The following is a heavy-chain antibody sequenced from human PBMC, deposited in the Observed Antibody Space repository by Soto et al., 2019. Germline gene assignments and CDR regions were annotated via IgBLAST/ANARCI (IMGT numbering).Heavy chain of an antibody. J-gene: IGHJ6*02. Sequence: SETLSLTCAVSGGSISSYHWSWIRQPPGKGLESIAYVYDSGSTNYNPSFKSRVSISIDTSKNQFSLKLSSVTAADTAVYYCAREPTTVTNYYYYALDVWGQGTTVTVSS. D-gene: IGHD4-17*01. CDR2: VYDSGST. V-gene: IGHV4-59*01. CDR1: GGSISSYH. CDR3: AREPTTVTNYYYYALDV.